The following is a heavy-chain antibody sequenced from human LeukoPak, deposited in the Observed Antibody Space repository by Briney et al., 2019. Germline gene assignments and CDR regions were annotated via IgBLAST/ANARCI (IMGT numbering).Heavy chain of an antibody. CDR2: ISAYNSNT. D-gene: IGHD3-22*01. CDR1: GYTFTSYG. J-gene: IGHJ3*02. V-gene: IGHV1-18*01. CDR3: ARYTYYYDSSGFQDAFDI. Sequence: ASVRLSCTASGYTFTSYGITWVRQAPGQGLEWMGWISAYNSNTNYAHTLQGRVTITTDKSTNTDYMELRSLRSEDTAVYYCARYTYYYDSSGFQDAFDIWGRGTMVTVSS.